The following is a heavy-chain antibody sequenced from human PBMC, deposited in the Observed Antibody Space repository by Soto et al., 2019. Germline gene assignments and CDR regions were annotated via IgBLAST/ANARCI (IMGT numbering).Heavy chain of an antibody. CDR1: GFTFSSYA. CDR2: ISYDGSNK. Sequence: VGSLRLSCAASGFTFSSYAMHWVCQAPGKGLEWVAVISYDGSNKYYADSVKGRFTISRDNSKNTLYLQMNSLRAKDTAIYYCARGPSSLTRFDYWGQGTLVTVSS. D-gene: IGHD2-2*01. CDR3: ARGPSSLTRFDY. V-gene: IGHV3-30-3*01. J-gene: IGHJ4*02.